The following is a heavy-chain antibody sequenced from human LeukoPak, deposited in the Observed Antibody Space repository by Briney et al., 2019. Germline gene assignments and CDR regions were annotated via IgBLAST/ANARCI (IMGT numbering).Heavy chain of an antibody. CDR1: GYTFTGYY. Sequence: ASVKVSCKASGYTFTGYYMHWVRQAPGQGLEWMGWINPNSGGTNYAQKFQGRVTMTRDTSISTAYMELSRLRSDDTAVYYCVRILTSSGSYNYWGQGTLVTVSS. J-gene: IGHJ4*02. CDR3: VRILTSSGSYNY. D-gene: IGHD3-10*01. V-gene: IGHV1-2*02. CDR2: INPNSGGT.